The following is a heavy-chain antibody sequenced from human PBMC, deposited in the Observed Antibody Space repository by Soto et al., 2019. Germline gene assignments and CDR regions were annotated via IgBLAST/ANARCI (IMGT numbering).Heavy chain of an antibody. CDR1: GGSISSYY. J-gene: IGHJ5*02. CDR3: AREGPGVSSSSWRNWFDP. V-gene: IGHV4-4*07. CDR2: IYTSGST. Sequence: SDTLSLSSNVSGGSISSYYWTWIRQPAGEGLEWIGRIYTSGSTNYNPSLKSRVTMAVDTSKNQFSLKLSSVTAADTAVYYFAREGPGVSSSSWRNWFDPWGQGSLVTVSS. D-gene: IGHD6-6*01.